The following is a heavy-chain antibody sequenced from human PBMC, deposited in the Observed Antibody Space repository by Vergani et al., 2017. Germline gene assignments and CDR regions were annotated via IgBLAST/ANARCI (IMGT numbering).Heavy chain of an antibody. J-gene: IGHJ4*02. CDR1: GFTFSSYA. CDR3: AKRPAAGIDS. Sequence: EVQLLESGGGLVQPGGSLRLSCAASGFTFSSYAMSWVRQAPGKGLEWVSTISGSGGSTYYADSVKGRFTISRVNSKNTLYLQMNSLRAEATAVYFCAKRPAAGIDSWGQGTLVTVSS. D-gene: IGHD2-2*01. V-gene: IGHV3-23*01. CDR2: ISGSGGST.